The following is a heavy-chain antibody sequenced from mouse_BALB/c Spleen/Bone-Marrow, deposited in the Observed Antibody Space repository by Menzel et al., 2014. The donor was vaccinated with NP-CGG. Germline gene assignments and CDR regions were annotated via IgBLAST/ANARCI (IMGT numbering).Heavy chain of an antibody. CDR3: ARPRFAY. CDR1: GFTFSSYA. J-gene: IGHJ3*01. Sequence: EVQGVESGGGLVKPGGSLKLSCAASGFTFSSYAMSWVRQTPEKRLEWVATISSGGSYTYYPDSVKGRFTISRDNAKNTLYLQMSSPRSEDTAMYYCARPRFAYWGQGTLVTVSA. CDR2: ISSGGSYT. V-gene: IGHV5-9-3*01.